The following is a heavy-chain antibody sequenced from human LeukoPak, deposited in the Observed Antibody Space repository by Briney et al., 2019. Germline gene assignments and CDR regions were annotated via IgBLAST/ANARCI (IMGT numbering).Heavy chain of an antibody. J-gene: IGHJ4*02. Sequence: GGSLTLSCAASGLTFSSFAVKWVRQAPGTGLVWVSVMSGKGGSTYYAGSGKGRFAIPRENPKNTLYLQMNSLRAEDAAVYYCARSLIRSTGWYDYWGQGTLVTVSS. V-gene: IGHV3-23*01. CDR1: GLTFSSFA. CDR3: ARSLIRSTGWYDY. D-gene: IGHD6-19*01. CDR2: MSGKGGST.